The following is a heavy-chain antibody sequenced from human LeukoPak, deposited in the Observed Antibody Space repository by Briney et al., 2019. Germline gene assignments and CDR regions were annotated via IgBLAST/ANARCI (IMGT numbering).Heavy chain of an antibody. J-gene: IGHJ4*02. Sequence: PGGSLRLSCAASGFTLSKYDMNWVRQAPGKGLEWVSGISGSGGTTYYGDSVKGRFTISRDNSKNTLCLQMNSLRAEDTAVYYCAAPFDYWGQGTLVTVSS. CDR1: GFTLSKYD. CDR3: AAPFDY. CDR2: ISGSGGTT. V-gene: IGHV3-23*01.